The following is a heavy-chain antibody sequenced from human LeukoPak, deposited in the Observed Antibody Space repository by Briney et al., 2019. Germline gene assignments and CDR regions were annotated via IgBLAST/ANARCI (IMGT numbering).Heavy chain of an antibody. CDR1: GFTFSSYR. CDR3: ARDCTNGVCSTYNAFDI. CDR2: IKQDGSEK. V-gene: IGHV3-7*05. D-gene: IGHD2-8*01. J-gene: IGHJ3*02. Sequence: GGSLRLPCAASGFTFSSYRMSWVRQAPGKGLEWVANIKQDGSEKNYVDSVKGRFTISRDNAKNSLYLQMNSLRAEDTAVYYCARDCTNGVCSTYNAFDIWGQGTMVTVS.